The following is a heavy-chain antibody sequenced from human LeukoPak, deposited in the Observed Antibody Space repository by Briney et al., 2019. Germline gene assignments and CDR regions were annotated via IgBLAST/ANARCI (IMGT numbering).Heavy chain of an antibody. CDR1: GYTFTSYD. CDR3: ARDGAAAGDY. J-gene: IGHJ4*02. Sequence: GASVKVSCKASGYTFTSYDINWVRQATGQGLEWMGWMNPNSGNTGYAQKFQGRVTITTDEATSTAYMELSSLRSEDTAVYYCARDGAAAGDYWGQGTLVTVSS. D-gene: IGHD6-13*01. V-gene: IGHV1-8*01. CDR2: MNPNSGNT.